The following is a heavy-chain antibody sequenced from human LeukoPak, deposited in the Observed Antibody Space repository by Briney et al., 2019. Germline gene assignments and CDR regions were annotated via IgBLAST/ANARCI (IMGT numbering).Heavy chain of an antibody. CDR2: TYYRSKLYD. CDR1: GDSFSSNSAT. V-gene: IGHV6-1*01. Sequence: SQTLSLTCALSGDSFSSNSATWNWIRQSPSRGLEWLGRTYYRSKLYDDYALSMKSRITINPDTSKNQFSLQLSSVTPEDTAVYYCARGDSSTWYFLGAFDIWGQGTMVTVSS. CDR3: ARGDSSTWYFLGAFDI. J-gene: IGHJ3*02. D-gene: IGHD6-13*01.